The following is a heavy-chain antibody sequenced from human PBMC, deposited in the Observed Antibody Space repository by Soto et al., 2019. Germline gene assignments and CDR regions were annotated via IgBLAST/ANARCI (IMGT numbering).Heavy chain of an antibody. Sequence: QVQLQESGPGLVKPSETLSLTCTVSGGSISSYYWSWIRQPPGKGLEWIGNIYYSGSTNYNPSLKSRVTISVDTSKNQFSLKLSSVTAADTAVYYCARASTTYTYYFDYWGQGTLVTVSS. J-gene: IGHJ4*02. V-gene: IGHV4-59*01. D-gene: IGHD1-26*01. CDR1: GGSISSYY. CDR3: ARASTTYTYYFDY. CDR2: IYYSGST.